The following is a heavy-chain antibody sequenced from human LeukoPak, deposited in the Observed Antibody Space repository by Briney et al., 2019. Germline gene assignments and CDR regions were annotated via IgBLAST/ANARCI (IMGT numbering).Heavy chain of an antibody. J-gene: IGHJ4*02. CDR3: ASSYSSGWYYLDY. Sequence: PGGSLRLSFAASGYTVSSNYMTWVRQAPGKGLEWVSVIYSGGSTYYADSVKGRFTISRDNSKNTLYLQMNSLRAEDTAVYYCASSYSSGWYYLDYWGQGTLVTVSS. CDR2: IYSGGST. D-gene: IGHD6-19*01. CDR1: GYTVSSNY. V-gene: IGHV3-66*01.